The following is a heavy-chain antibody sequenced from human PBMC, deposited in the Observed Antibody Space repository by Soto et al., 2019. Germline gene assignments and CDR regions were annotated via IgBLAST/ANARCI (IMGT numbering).Heavy chain of an antibody. CDR2: ISGSGGST. D-gene: IGHD4-17*01. V-gene: IGHV3-23*01. Sequence: EVQLLESGGGLVQPGGSLRLSCAASGFTFSSYAMSWVRQAPGKGLEWVSAISGSGGSTYYADSVKGRFTISRDNSKNTLFLHMNSLRAEDSALYYCAKKGVTTYHFDYWGQGTLVTVSS. CDR3: AKKGVTTYHFDY. J-gene: IGHJ4*02. CDR1: GFTFSSYA.